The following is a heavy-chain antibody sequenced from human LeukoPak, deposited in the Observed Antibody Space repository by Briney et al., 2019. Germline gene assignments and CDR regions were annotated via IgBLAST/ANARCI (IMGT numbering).Heavy chain of an antibody. CDR2: IRYDGSNK. J-gene: IGHJ6*03. D-gene: IGHD2-2*01. CDR1: GFTFSSYG. V-gene: IGHV3-30*02. CDR3: AKIYCGSTSCYWDYYYYMDV. Sequence: GGSLRLSCAASGFTFSSYGMHWVRQAPGKGLEWVAFIRYDGSNKYYADSVKGRFTISRDNSKNTLYLQMNSLRAEDTAVYYCAKIYCGSTSCYWDYYYYMDVWGKGTTVTVSS.